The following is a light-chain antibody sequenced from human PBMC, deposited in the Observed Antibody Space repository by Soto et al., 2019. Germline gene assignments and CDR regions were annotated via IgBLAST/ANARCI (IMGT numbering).Light chain of an antibody. CDR1: SSDVGAYNF. J-gene: IGLJ1*01. CDR3: SAYTVSRTYV. Sequence: ALTQPASVSGSPGQSITISCTGTSSDVGAYNFVSWHQQHPGKAPKLMIYNVYDRPSGISYRFSGSKSGNTASLTISGLQGEDEADYYCSAYTVSRTYVFGTGTKVTVL. V-gene: IGLV2-14*03. CDR2: NVY.